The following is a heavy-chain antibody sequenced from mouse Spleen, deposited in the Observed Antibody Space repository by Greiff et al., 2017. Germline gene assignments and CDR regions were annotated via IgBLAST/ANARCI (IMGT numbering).Heavy chain of an antibody. J-gene: IGHJ1*01. V-gene: IGHV1-62-2*01. CDR3: ARHGSLYGNYPYWYFDV. CDR2: FYPGSGSI. CDR1: GYTFTEYT. Sequence: QVQLQQSGAELVKPGASVKLSCKASGYTFTEYTIHWVKQRSGQGLEWIGWFYPGSGSIKYNEKFKDKATLTADKSSSTVYMELSRLTSEDSAVYFCARHGSLYGNYPYWYFDVWGAGTTVTVSS. D-gene: IGHD2-1*01.